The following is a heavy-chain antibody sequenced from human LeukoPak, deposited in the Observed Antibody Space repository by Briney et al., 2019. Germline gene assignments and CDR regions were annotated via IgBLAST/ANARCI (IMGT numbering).Heavy chain of an antibody. Sequence: GGSLRLSCAASGFTFSSYWMHWVRQAPGKGLVWVSRINSDGSSTSYADSVKGRFTISRDNAKNTLYLQMNSLRAEDTAVYYCARDGMDYYDSRSDGHNWFDPWGQGTLVTVSS. CDR2: INSDGSST. CDR3: ARDGMDYYDSRSDGHNWFDP. V-gene: IGHV3-74*01. CDR1: GFTFSSYW. D-gene: IGHD3-22*01. J-gene: IGHJ5*02.